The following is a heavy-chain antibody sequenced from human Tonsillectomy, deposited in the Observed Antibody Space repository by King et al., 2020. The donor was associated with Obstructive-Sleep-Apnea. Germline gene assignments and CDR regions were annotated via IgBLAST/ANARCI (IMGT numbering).Heavy chain of an antibody. D-gene: IGHD3-16*01. CDR2: INHSGST. CDR1: GGSFSGYY. Sequence: VQLQQWGAGLLKPSETLSLTCAVYGGSFSGYYWSWIRQPPGKGLEWIGEINHSGSTNYNPSLKSRVTISVDTSKNQFSLKLSSVTAADTAVYYCARGRGDYVWGSTYYYYYGMDVWGQGTTVTVSS. V-gene: IGHV4-34*01. J-gene: IGHJ6*02. CDR3: ARGRGDYVWGSTYYYYYGMDV.